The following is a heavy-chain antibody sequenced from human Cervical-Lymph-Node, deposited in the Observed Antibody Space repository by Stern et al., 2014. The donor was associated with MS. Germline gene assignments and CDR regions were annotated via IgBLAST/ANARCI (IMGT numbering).Heavy chain of an antibody. J-gene: IGHJ4*02. D-gene: IGHD3-22*01. V-gene: IGHV3-74*01. CDR2: INSDVSST. Sequence: EVQLVESGGGLVQPGGSLRLSCAASGFTFSSYWMHWVRQAPGKGLVWVSRINSDVSSTSYADSVTGRFTISRDNAKNTLYLQMNSLRAEDTAVYSCARDPSYDSSGYYSYFDYWGQGTLVTVSS. CDR3: ARDPSYDSSGYYSYFDY. CDR1: GFTFSSYW.